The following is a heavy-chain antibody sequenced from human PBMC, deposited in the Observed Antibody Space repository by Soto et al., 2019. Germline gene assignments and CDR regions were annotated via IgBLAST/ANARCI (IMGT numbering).Heavy chain of an antibody. CDR2: ISYDGSNK. D-gene: IGHD2-15*01. Sequence: QVQLVESGGGVVQPGRSLRLSCAASGFTFSSYAMHWVRQAPGKGLEWVAVISYDGSNKYYADSVKGRFTISRDNSKNTLYLQMNSLRAEDTAVYYCARAGTYCSGGSCYHLGGEYWGQGTLVTVSS. V-gene: IGHV3-30-3*01. CDR1: GFTFSSYA. J-gene: IGHJ4*02. CDR3: ARAGTYCSGGSCYHLGGEY.